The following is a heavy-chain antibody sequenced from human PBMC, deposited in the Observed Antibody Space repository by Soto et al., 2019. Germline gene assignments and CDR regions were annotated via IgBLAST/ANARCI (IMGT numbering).Heavy chain of an antibody. CDR1: GGSISSGGYY. V-gene: IGHV4-31*03. Sequence: QVQLQESGPGLVKPSQTLSLTCTVSGGSISSGGYYWSWIRQHPGKGLEWIGYIYYSGSTYYNPSLKSRVTISVDTSKTQFSLKLSSVTAADTAVYYCARGRGVVTATDRGWQYYYYGMDVWGQGTTVTVSS. J-gene: IGHJ6*02. CDR2: IYYSGST. CDR3: ARGRGVVTATDRGWQYYYYGMDV. D-gene: IGHD2-21*02.